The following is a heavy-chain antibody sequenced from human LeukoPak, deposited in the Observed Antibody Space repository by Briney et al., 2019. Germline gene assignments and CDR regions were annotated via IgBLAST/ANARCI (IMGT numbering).Heavy chain of an antibody. CDR2: INPNSGGT. CDR3: ARDGGSSSSWYFYYYYVDV. Sequence: ASVKVSCKASGYTFTGYYMHWVRQAPGQGLERMGWINPNSGGTSYAQKFQGRVAMTRDTSISTAYMELSRLRSDDTAVYYCARDGGSSSSWYFYYYYVDVWGKGTTVTVSS. D-gene: IGHD6-13*01. V-gene: IGHV1-2*02. J-gene: IGHJ6*03. CDR1: GYTFTGYY.